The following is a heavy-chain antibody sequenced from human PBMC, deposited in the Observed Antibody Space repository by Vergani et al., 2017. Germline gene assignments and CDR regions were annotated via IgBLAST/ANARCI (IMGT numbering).Heavy chain of an antibody. CDR3: AKDPTPYSSGWYGYYYYGMDV. V-gene: IGHV3-33*06. CDR2: IYYDGSKK. CDR1: GFTFSTYA. J-gene: IGHJ6*02. D-gene: IGHD6-19*01. Sequence: QVQLVESGGGVVQPGRSLRLSCTSSGFTFSTYAMHWVRQAPGKGLEWVAIIYYDGSKKYYADSVKGRFTISRDNSRNTLDLLMSSLRAEDTAIYYCAKDPTPYSSGWYGYYYYGMDVWGQGTTVTVSS.